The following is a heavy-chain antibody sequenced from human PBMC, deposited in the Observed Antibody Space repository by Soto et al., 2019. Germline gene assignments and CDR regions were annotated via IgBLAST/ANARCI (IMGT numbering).Heavy chain of an antibody. Sequence: QVQLVQSGAEVKKPGSSVKVSCKASGGTFSSYAISWVRQAPGQGLEWMGGSIPIFGTANYAQKFQGRVTITADESTSTAYMELSSLRSEDTDVYYCARGNIPIFGVVIIGYDYWGQGTLVTVSS. CDR2: SIPIFGTA. CDR1: GGTFSSYA. D-gene: IGHD3-3*01. V-gene: IGHV1-69*01. J-gene: IGHJ4*02. CDR3: ARGNIPIFGVVIIGYDY.